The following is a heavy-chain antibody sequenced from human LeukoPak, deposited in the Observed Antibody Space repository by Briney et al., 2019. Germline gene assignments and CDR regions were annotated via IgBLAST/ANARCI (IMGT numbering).Heavy chain of an antibody. Sequence: ASVKVSCKASGYTFTGYYMNWVRQAPGQGLEWMGWINSDSGFTKHAQKFQGRVTMTRDTSITTVYMDLTRLTSDDTAVYYCARNFDMKGFDPWGQGTLVTVSS. CDR1: GYTFTGYY. J-gene: IGHJ5*02. CDR3: ARNFDMKGFDP. V-gene: IGHV1-2*02. D-gene: IGHD3-9*01. CDR2: INSDSGFT.